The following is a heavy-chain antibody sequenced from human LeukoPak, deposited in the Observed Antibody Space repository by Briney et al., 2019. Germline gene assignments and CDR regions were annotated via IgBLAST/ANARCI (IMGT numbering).Heavy chain of an antibody. CDR1: GYTFTGYY. J-gene: IGHJ4*02. Sequence: ASVKVSCKASGYTFTGYYMHWVRQAPGQGLEWMGIINPSGGSTSYAQKFQGRVTMTRDMSTSTVYMELSSLRSEDTAVYYCARDQGYYDSSGYSDFDYWGQGTLVTVSS. V-gene: IGHV1-46*01. CDR3: ARDQGYYDSSGYSDFDY. D-gene: IGHD3-22*01. CDR2: INPSGGST.